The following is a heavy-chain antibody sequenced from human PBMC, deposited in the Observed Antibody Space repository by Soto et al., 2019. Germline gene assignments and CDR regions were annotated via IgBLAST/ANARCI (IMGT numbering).Heavy chain of an antibody. J-gene: IGHJ4*02. Sequence: GGSLRLSCAASGFTFSSYAMHWVRQAPGKWLEWVAVISYDGSNKYYADSVKGRFTISRDNSKNTLYLQMNSLRAEDTAVYYCARDSHYYDSSGYWYYFDYWGQGXLVTVYS. CDR1: GFTFSSYA. CDR3: ARDSHYYDSSGYWYYFDY. V-gene: IGHV3-30-3*01. CDR2: ISYDGSNK. D-gene: IGHD3-22*01.